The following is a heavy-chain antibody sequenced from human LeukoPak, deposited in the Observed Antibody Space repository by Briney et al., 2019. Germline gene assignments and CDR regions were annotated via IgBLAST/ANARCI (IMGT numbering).Heavy chain of an antibody. CDR1: GGTFSSYA. D-gene: IGHD3-16*01. CDR3: ARAAGGSSLDAFDI. Sequence: ASVKVSCKASGGTFSSYAISWVRQAPGQGLEWMGGIIPIFGTANYAQKFQGRVTITADESTSTAYMELSSLRSEDTAVYYCARAAGGSSLDAFDIWGQGTMVTASS. V-gene: IGHV1-69*01. J-gene: IGHJ3*02. CDR2: IIPIFGTA.